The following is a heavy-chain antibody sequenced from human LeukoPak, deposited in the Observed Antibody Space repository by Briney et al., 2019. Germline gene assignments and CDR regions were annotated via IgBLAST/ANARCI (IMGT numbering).Heavy chain of an antibody. Sequence: PSETLSLTCTVSGGSISSYYWSWIRQPPGKGLEGIGYIYYSGSTNYNPPLKSRVTISVDTSKNQFSLKLSSVTAADTAVYYCARGGSLRPPIYFDYWGQGTLVTVSS. J-gene: IGHJ4*02. CDR2: IYYSGST. D-gene: IGHD6-13*01. V-gene: IGHV4-59*01. CDR1: GGSISSYY. CDR3: ARGGSLRPPIYFDY.